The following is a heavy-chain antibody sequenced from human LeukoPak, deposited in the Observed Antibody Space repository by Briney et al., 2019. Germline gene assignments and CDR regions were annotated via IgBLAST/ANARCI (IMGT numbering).Heavy chain of an antibody. D-gene: IGHD3-9*01. CDR2: ISGSGGST. CDR3: AKDLTTGYYDILTGYYNGNWFDP. CDR1: GFTFSSYA. Sequence: GGSLRLSCAASGFTFSSYAMSWVRQAPGKGLEWGSAISGSGGSTYYADSVKGRFTISRDNSKNTLYLQMNSLRAEDTAVYYCAKDLTTGYYDILTGYYNGNWFDPWGQGTLVTVSS. J-gene: IGHJ5*02. V-gene: IGHV3-23*01.